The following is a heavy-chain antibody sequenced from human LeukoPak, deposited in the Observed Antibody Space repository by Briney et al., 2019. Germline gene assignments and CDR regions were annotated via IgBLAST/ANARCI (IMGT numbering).Heavy chain of an antibody. Sequence: GGSLRLSCAASGFTFSSYAMNWVRQAPGKGLQWVSSISDSGDSTYYADSVKGRLTISRDTSKNTLFLQMNSLRAEDTAVYYCAELGITMIGGVWGKGTTVTISS. CDR3: AELGITMIGGV. J-gene: IGHJ6*04. D-gene: IGHD3-10*02. CDR2: ISDSGDST. V-gene: IGHV3-23*01. CDR1: GFTFSSYA.